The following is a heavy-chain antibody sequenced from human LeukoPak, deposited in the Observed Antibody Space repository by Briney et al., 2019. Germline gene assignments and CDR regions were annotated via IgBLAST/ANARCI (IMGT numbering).Heavy chain of an antibody. V-gene: IGHV1-69*05. CDR3: ARTGTPLGDAFDI. D-gene: IGHD1-1*01. CDR2: IIPIFGTA. Sequence: SVKVSCKAPGGTFSSYAISWVRQAPGQGLEWMGGIIPIFGTANYAQKFQGRVTITTDESTSTAYMELSSLRSEDTAVYYCARTGTPLGDAFDIWGQGTMVTVSS. J-gene: IGHJ3*02. CDR1: GGTFSSYA.